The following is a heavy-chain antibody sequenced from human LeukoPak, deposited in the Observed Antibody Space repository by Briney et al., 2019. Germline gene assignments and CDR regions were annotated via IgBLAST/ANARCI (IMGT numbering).Heavy chain of an antibody. CDR3: ASISHVWSGYYTAHFDY. J-gene: IGHJ4*02. CDR2: INPNSGDT. CDR1: GYTFTDYY. Sequence: ASVKVSCKTSGYTFTDYYMHWVRQAPGQGLEWMGWINPNSGDTNYAQKFQGRVTMTRDTSITTAYMELSRLKSDDTAVYYCASISHVWSGYYTAHFDYWGQGTLVTVPS. V-gene: IGHV1-2*02. D-gene: IGHD3-3*02.